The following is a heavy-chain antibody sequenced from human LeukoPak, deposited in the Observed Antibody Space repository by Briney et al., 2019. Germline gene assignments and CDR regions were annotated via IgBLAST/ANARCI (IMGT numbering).Heavy chain of an antibody. CDR1: GFTFSSYW. Sequence: GRSLRLSCAASGFTFSSYWMSWVRQAPGKGLEWVANIKQDGSEKYYVDSVTGRFTISRDNAKNSLYLHMTSLRAEDTAVYYCARDPDTAMAHNWFDPWGQGTLVPVFS. V-gene: IGHV3-7*01. CDR3: ARDPDTAMAHNWFDP. CDR2: IKQDGSEK. D-gene: IGHD5-18*01. J-gene: IGHJ5*02.